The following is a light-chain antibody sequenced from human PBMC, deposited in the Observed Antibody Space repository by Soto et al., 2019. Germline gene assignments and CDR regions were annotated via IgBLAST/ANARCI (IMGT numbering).Light chain of an antibody. CDR2: GAS. Sequence: EIVLTQYPGALSLSPGERATLSCRASQSVSSSYLAWYQQKPGQAPRLLIYGASTRATGIPARFSGSGSGTDFTLTISRLEPEDFAVYYCQQYGSSPRLTFGGGTKVDIK. CDR3: QQYGSSPRLT. V-gene: IGKV3-20*01. J-gene: IGKJ4*01. CDR1: QSVSSSY.